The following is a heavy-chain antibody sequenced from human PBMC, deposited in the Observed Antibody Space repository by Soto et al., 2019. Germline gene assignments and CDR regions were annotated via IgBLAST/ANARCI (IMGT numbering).Heavy chain of an antibody. CDR2: ISYDGSNK. J-gene: IGHJ4*02. CDR3: ARAPPPAMVSYYFDY. CDR1: GFTFSSYG. V-gene: IGHV3-30*03. D-gene: IGHD5-18*01. Sequence: GGSLRLSCAASGFTFSSYGMHWVRQAPGKGLEWVAVISYDGSNKYYADSVKGRFTISRDNSKNTLYLQMNSLRAEDTAVYYCARAPPPAMVSYYFDYWGQGTLVTVSS.